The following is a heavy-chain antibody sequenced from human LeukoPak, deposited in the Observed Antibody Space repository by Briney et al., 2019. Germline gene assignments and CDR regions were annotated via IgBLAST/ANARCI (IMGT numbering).Heavy chain of an antibody. V-gene: IGHV4-39*07. D-gene: IGHD2-15*01. CDR1: GGSISSSSYY. J-gene: IGHJ6*03. Sequence: PSETLSLTCTVSGGSISSSSYYWGWIRQPPGKGLEWIGSIYYSGSTYCNPSLKSRVTISVDTSKNQFSLKLSSVTAADTAVYYCARFPGSAEYRHYYYMDVWGKGTTVTVSS. CDR3: ARFPGSAEYRHYYYMDV. CDR2: IYYSGST.